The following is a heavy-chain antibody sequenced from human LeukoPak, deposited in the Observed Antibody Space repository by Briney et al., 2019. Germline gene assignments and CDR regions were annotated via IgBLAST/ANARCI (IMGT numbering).Heavy chain of an antibody. Sequence: GGSLRLSCAASGFTVSNGYMNWVRQAPGKGLEWVSLIYSGGGTYYADSVKGRFTISRDNSKNTMYLQMNSLRAEDTAVYYCAKDPGYSSGVDYWGQGTLVTVSS. CDR1: GFTVSNGY. CDR3: AKDPGYSSGVDY. D-gene: IGHD6-19*01. CDR2: IYSGGGT. V-gene: IGHV3-66*02. J-gene: IGHJ4*02.